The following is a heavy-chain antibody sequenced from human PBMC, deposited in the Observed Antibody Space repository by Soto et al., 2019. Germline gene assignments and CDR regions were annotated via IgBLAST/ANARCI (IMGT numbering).Heavy chain of an antibody. Sequence: SETLSLTCTVSGGSISSGDYYWSWIRQPPGKGLEWIGYIYYSGSTYYNPSLESRVTISVDTSKNQFSLKLSSVTAADTAVYYCARGHFDVWNMVRGVKPYYYYMDVWGKGTTVTVSS. CDR2: IYYSGST. CDR1: GGSISSGDYY. D-gene: IGHD3-10*01. V-gene: IGHV4-30-4*01. CDR3: ARGHFDVWNMVRGVKPYYYYMDV. J-gene: IGHJ6*03.